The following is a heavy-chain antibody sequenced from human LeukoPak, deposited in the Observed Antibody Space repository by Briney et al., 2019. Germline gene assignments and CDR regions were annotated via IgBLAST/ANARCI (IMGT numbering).Heavy chain of an antibody. V-gene: IGHV3-30-3*01. Sequence: PGRSLRLSCAASGFIFSSYDMHWVRQAPGKGLERVAVISYDGSNKYYADSVKGRFTISRDNSKSTLYMQMNSLRPEDTAVYYCARDKNTVGQWLVRPPFQDYWGRGTLVTVSS. CDR1: GFIFSSYD. J-gene: IGHJ4*02. CDR3: ARDKNTVGQWLVRPPFQDY. D-gene: IGHD6-19*01. CDR2: ISYDGSNK.